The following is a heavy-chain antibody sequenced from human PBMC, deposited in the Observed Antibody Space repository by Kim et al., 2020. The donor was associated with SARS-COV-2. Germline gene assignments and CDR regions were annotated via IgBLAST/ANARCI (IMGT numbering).Heavy chain of an antibody. V-gene: IGHV1-2*02. CDR3: AGGVPPDY. J-gene: IGHJ4*02. Sequence: ASVKVSCKASGYTFTGYYIHWVRQAPGQGLEWMGWINPNNGGTNYAQNFQGRVTMTRDTSISAAYMDLSSLRSDDTAVYFCAGGVPPDYWGQGTLVTVSS. CDR1: GYTFTGYY. CDR2: INPNNGGT.